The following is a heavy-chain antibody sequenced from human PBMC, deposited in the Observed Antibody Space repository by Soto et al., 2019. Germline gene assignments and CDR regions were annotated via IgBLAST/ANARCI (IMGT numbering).Heavy chain of an antibody. CDR3: ARVAYSSLDY. J-gene: IGHJ4*02. Sequence: QLQLQESGSGLVKPSQTLSLTCAVSGGSITSGGYSWSWIRQPPGKGLEWIGHIYHSGSNLYNPSLKSRVTISVDRSKNQFSLKLSSVTAADTAVYYCARVAYSSLDYWGQGTLVTVSS. CDR1: GGSITSGGYS. D-gene: IGHD5-18*01. V-gene: IGHV4-30-2*01. CDR2: IYHSGSN.